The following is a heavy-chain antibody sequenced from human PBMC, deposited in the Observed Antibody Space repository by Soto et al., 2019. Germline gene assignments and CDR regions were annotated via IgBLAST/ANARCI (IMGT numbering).Heavy chain of an antibody. J-gene: IGHJ5*01. Sequence: ASVKVSCKASGYTFTSYYMHWVRQPPGQGLEWTGIINPSGGSTSYAQKFQGRVTMTRDTSTSTVYMELSSLRSEDTAVYYCARDIGNFFVVVPGGWFDSWGQGTLVTVFS. V-gene: IGHV1-46*01. D-gene: IGHD3-3*01. CDR1: GYTFTSYY. CDR3: ARDIGNFFVVVPGGWFDS. CDR2: INPSGGST.